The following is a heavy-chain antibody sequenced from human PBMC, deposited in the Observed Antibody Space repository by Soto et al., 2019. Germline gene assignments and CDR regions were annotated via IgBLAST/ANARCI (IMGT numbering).Heavy chain of an antibody. CDR2: VNPSGGST. Sequence: SVKVSCKASGYIFTAYSMHWVRQAPGQGLEWMGVVNPSGGSTNYAQKFQGRITMTRDTSTSTVYMDLSSLTSEDTAVYYCAREENCSDGICYSEYFQRWGQGTLVTVSS. CDR1: GYIFTAYS. J-gene: IGHJ1*01. CDR3: AREENCSDGICYSEYFQR. D-gene: IGHD2-15*01. V-gene: IGHV1-46*01.